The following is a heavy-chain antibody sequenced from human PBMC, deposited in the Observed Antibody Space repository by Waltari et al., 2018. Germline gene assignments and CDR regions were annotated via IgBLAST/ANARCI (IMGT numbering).Heavy chain of an antibody. CDR2: VDPEDGET. CDR1: GYTFTDHY. V-gene: IGHV1-69-2*01. J-gene: IGHJ4*02. D-gene: IGHD2-15*01. Sequence: EVQLVQSGAEVKKAGATVKISCKVSGYTFTDHYIHWVQQAPGKGLEWTGFVDPEDGETMYAERFQGRVTIIADTSSDTVYMELTSLRSEDTAVFYCAKTPFRATRTPVFDYWGQGTLVTVSS. CDR3: AKTPFRATRTPVFDY.